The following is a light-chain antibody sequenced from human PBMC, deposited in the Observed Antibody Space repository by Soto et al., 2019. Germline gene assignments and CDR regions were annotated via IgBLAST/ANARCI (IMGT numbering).Light chain of an antibody. J-gene: IGLJ2*01. CDR1: SSDVGGYIY. CDR2: EVT. V-gene: IGLV2-14*01. Sequence: QSALTQPASVSGSPGQSITISCTGTSSDVGGYIYVSWYQHHPGKAPKLMIYEVTYRPSGVSTRFSGSKSGNTASLTISGLQAEDEADYYCSSYTTSSTLLFGGGTKLTVL. CDR3: SSYTTSSTLL.